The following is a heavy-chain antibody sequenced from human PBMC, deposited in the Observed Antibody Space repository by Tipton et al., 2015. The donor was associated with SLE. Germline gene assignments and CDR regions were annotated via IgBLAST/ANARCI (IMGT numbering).Heavy chain of an antibody. CDR2: IYYSGTT. V-gene: IGHV4-39*07. CDR3: ARRIPNYGSGNPNDNWFYP. D-gene: IGHD3-10*01. J-gene: IGHJ5*02. CDR1: GDSITRTSNY. Sequence: TLSLTCTVSGDSITRTSNYWGWIRQPPGKGLEWIGNIYYSGTTYYNPSLKRRVTISLDTSNNQFSLKLNAVTAADTAVYYCARRIPNYGSGNPNDNWFYPWGQGTLVTASS.